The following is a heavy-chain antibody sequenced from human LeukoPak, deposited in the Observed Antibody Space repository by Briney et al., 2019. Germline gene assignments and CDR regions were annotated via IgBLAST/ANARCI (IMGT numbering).Heavy chain of an antibody. Sequence: GGSLRLSCAASGFNFEDYTMHWVRQTPGKGLEWASLINWDGGSTYYADSVKGRFAISRDNNKNSLYLQMTSLRTEDTALYYCTKGSNTWPSLFDYWGQGTLVTVSS. CDR1: GFNFEDYT. CDR3: TKGSNTWPSLFDY. D-gene: IGHD2-2*02. CDR2: INWDGGST. V-gene: IGHV3-43*01. J-gene: IGHJ4*02.